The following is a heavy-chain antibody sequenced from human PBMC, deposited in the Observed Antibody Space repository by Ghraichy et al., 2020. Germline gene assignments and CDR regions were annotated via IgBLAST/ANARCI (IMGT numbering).Heavy chain of an antibody. Sequence: LSLTCAASGFTFSSYAMSWVRQAPGKGLEWVSAISGSGDSTYYAESVKCRFTISRDNSKNTLYLQMNSLRADDTAVYYCARGYSYAPFDIWGQGTMVTVSS. D-gene: IGHD5-18*01. CDR3: ARGYSYAPFDI. CDR1: GFTFSSYA. V-gene: IGHV3-23*01. J-gene: IGHJ3*02. CDR2: ISGSGDST.